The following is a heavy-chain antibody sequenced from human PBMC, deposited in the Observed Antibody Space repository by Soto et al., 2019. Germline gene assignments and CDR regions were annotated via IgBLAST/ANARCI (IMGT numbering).Heavy chain of an antibody. CDR2: IKEDGSAA. Sequence: GGSLRLSCVASEFSISPYWMSWVRQAPGKGLEWVANIKEDGSAARYVDSARDRFLISRDNTKNSLYLQMTNLRAEDTAIYYCVSDGDVCSGSDCFRYFLHWGWGTWVTVSS. J-gene: IGHJ1*01. CDR1: EFSISPYW. V-gene: IGHV3-7*03. CDR3: VSDGDVCSGSDCFRYFLH. D-gene: IGHD5-12*01.